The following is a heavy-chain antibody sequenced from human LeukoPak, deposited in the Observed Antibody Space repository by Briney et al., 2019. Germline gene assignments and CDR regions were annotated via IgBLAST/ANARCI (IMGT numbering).Heavy chain of an antibody. CDR1: GGSISSYY. CDR3: ARGQARGVRGGSCEYDY. V-gene: IGHV4-34*01. Sequence: PSETLSLTCTVSGGSISSYYWSWIRQPPGKGLEWIGEINHSGSTNYNPSLKSRVTISVDTSKNQFSLKLSSVTAADTAVYYCARGQARGVRGGSCEYDYWGQGTLVTVSS. D-gene: IGHD2-15*01. CDR2: INHSGST. J-gene: IGHJ4*02.